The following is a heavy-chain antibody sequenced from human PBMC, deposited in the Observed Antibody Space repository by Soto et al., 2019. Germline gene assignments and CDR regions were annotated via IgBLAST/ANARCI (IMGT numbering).Heavy chain of an antibody. CDR2: ISYDGINK. J-gene: IGHJ4*02. CDR1: GFTFSDYD. D-gene: IGHD2-15*01. CDR3: PRDRWYALLYYFDY. V-gene: IGHV3-30-3*01. Sequence: GGSLRLSCAASGFTFSDYDMHWVRQAPGKGLEWVAVISYDGINKYYADSVKGRFTISRDNSKNTLYLQMNSLRAEDTAVYYCPRDRWYALLYYFDYWGQGTMVTVSS.